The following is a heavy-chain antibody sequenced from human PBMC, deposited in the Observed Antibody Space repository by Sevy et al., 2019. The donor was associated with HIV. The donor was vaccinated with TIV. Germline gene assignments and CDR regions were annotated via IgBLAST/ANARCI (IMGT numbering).Heavy chain of an antibody. Sequence: GGSLRLSCVATGLTFSNAWMGWVRQAPGKGLEWVGRIRSNRDRGKTSYAAPLKGRATISRDDSKNTLFLQMNIVKSADTAVYYCTTDREYGDYTGGFDDWGQGALVTVSS. CDR3: TTDREYGDYTGGFDD. J-gene: IGHJ4*02. CDR2: IRSNRDRGKT. CDR1: GLTFSNAW. D-gene: IGHD4-17*01. V-gene: IGHV3-15*06.